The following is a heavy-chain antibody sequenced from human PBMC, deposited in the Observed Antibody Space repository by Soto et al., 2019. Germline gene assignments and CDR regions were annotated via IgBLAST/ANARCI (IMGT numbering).Heavy chain of an antibody. D-gene: IGHD3-22*01. Sequence: LRLSCAASGFTFSSYAMSWVRQAPGKGLEWVSAISGSGGSTYYADSVKGRFTISRDNSKNTLYLQMNSLRAEDTAVYYCAKSEIVVVVNWFDPWGQGTLVTVSS. J-gene: IGHJ5*02. V-gene: IGHV3-23*01. CDR2: ISGSGGST. CDR3: AKSEIVVVVNWFDP. CDR1: GFTFSSYA.